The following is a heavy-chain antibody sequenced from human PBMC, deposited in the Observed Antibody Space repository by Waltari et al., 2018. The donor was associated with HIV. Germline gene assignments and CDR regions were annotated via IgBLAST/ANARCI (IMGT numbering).Heavy chain of an antibody. CDR3: ATSARLAVPTY. J-gene: IGHJ1*01. V-gene: IGHV1-69-2*01. CDR1: GRTFTDYY. CDR2: VDPEDGET. Sequence: EVQLVQSGAEVKKPGATVKISCKASGRTFTDYYMQWVQEAPGKGLEWIGLVDPEDGETRYAENFQGRVTITADTATDTSYMELSSRTYEDTAVYYCATSARLAVPTYWGEGTLVIVS. D-gene: IGHD6-19*01.